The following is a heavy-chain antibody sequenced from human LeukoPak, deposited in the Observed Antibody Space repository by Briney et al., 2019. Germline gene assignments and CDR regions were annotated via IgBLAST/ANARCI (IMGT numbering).Heavy chain of an antibody. CDR1: AGSFSGYY. CDR3: ARDVARLLWFGELQHAFDI. D-gene: IGHD3-10*01. CDR2: INHSGST. V-gene: IGHV4-34*01. Sequence: PSETLSLACAIYAGSFSGYYWSWIRQPPGKGLEWIGEINHSGSTNYSPSLKSRVTISLDTSKNQFSLKLSSVTAADTAVYYCARDVARLLWFGELQHAFDIWGQGTMVTVSS. J-gene: IGHJ3*02.